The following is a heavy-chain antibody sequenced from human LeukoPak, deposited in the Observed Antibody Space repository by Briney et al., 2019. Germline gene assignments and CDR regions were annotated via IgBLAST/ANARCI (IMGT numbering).Heavy chain of an antibody. CDR2: IYYSGNT. CDR1: GGSISTSNSY. J-gene: IGHJ5*02. V-gene: IGHV4-39*01. CDR3: ARHGWFDP. Sequence: SETLSLTCAVSGGSISTSNSYWGWIRRPPGKGLEWVGSIYYSGNTYYNPSLKSRVTISVDTSKNQFSLKLSSVTAADTAVYYCARHGWFDPWGQGTLVTVSS.